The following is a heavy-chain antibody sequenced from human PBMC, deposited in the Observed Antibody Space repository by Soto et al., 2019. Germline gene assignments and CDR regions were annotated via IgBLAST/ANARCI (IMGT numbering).Heavy chain of an antibody. CDR3: ARVSSSSRTWFDP. V-gene: IGHV4-59*01. CDR1: NGSIGTYY. D-gene: IGHD6-6*01. J-gene: IGHJ5*02. Sequence: SETLSLTCTVSNGSIGTYYWSWIRQPPGKGLEWIGFVYFSGTTIYNPSVKSRVTMSVDTPKNQFSLRLTSVTAADTAVYHCARVSSSSRTWFDPWGQGTLVTVSS. CDR2: VYFSGTT.